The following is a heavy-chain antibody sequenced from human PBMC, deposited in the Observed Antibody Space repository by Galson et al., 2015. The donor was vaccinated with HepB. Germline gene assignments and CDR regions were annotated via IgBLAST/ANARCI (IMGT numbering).Heavy chain of an antibody. CDR2: IWYDGSNK. V-gene: IGHV3-33*08. Sequence: SLRLSCAASGFTFSSYGMHWVRQAPGKGLEWVAVIWYDGSNKYYADSVKGRFTISRDNSKNTLYLQMNSLRAEDTAVYYCARDKYSSSWYPGGWFDPWGQGTLVTVSS. D-gene: IGHD6-13*01. CDR1: GFTFSSYG. J-gene: IGHJ5*02. CDR3: ARDKYSSSWYPGGWFDP.